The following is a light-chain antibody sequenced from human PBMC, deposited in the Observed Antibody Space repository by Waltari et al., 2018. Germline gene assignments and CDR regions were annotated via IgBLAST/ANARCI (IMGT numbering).Light chain of an antibody. J-gene: IGLJ2*01. CDR3: QSADSSDTV. Sequence: SYELTQPPSVSVSPGQTARITCSGDALSDHYAYWYQWKPGQAPVVLIYKDSERPSGIPGRFSGSSSGTTVTLIISGVQAEDEADYYCQSADSSDTVFGGGTKLTVL. CDR2: KDS. CDR1: ALSDHY. V-gene: IGLV3-25*03.